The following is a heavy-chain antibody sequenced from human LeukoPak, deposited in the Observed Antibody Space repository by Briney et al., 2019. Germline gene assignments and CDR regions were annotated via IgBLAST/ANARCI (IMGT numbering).Heavy chain of an antibody. CDR3: AKVGRGGTNFDY. V-gene: IGHV3-43*02. J-gene: IGHJ4*02. CDR1: GFTFDDYA. D-gene: IGHD5-12*01. CDR2: ISGDGGST. Sequence: KSGGSLRLSCAASGFTFDDYAMHLVRQAPGKGLVWVSLISGDGGSTYYADSVKGRFTISRDNSKNSLYLQMNSPRTEDTALYYCAKVGRGGTNFDYWGQGTLVTVSS.